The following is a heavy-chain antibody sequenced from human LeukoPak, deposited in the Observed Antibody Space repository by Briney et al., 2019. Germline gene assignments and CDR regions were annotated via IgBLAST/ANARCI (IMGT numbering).Heavy chain of an antibody. V-gene: IGHV4-39*02. CDR1: GGSISSSSYY. Sequence: SSETLSLTCTVSGGSISSSSYYWGWIRQPPGKGLEWIGSIYYSGSTYYNPSLKSRVTISVDTSKNQFSLNLSSVTAAYTAVYYCARDSRVAYNPLDYCSKGTLVTVSS. CDR2: IYYSGST. J-gene: IGHJ4*02. D-gene: IGHD5-24*01. CDR3: ARDSRVAYNPLDY.